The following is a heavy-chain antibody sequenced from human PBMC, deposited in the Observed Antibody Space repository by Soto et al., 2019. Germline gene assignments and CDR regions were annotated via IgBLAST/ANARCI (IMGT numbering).Heavy chain of an antibody. Sequence: QVQLVESGGGVVQPGRSLRLSCAASGFTFSSYGMHWVRQAPGKGLEWVAVICYDGSNKYYADSVKGRFTFSRDNTKNTLYLQMNSLRAEDTAVYYCAREGGAGYCSGGSCYSFDYWGQGTLVTVSS. CDR3: AREGGAGYCSGGSCYSFDY. J-gene: IGHJ4*02. D-gene: IGHD2-15*01. V-gene: IGHV3-33*01. CDR1: GFTFSSYG. CDR2: ICYDGSNK.